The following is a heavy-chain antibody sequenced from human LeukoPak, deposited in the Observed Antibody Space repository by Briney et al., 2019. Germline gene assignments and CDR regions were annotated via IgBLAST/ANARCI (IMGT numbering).Heavy chain of an antibody. CDR3: ASDGRYYYDSSGYGHYMDV. D-gene: IGHD3-22*01. V-gene: IGHV3-53*01. CDR1: GFTASSNY. CDR2: IYSGGST. Sequence: GGSLRLSCAASGFTASSNYMSWVRQAPGKGLEWVSVIYSGGSTYYADSVKGRFTISRDNSKNTLYLQMNSLRAGDTAVYYCASDGRYYYDSSGYGHYMDVWGKGTKVTVSS. J-gene: IGHJ6*03.